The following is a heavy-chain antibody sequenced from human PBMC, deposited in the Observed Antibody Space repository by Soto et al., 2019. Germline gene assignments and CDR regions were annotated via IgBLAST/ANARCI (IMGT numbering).Heavy chain of an antibody. CDR3: ARVRSRLAEAGILFYFKH. Sequence: ASVKVSCKASGYTFTSYGISWVRQAPGQGLEWMGWISAYNGNTNYAQKLQGRVTMTTDTSTSTAYMELRSLRSDDTAVYYCARVRSRLAEAGILFYFKHGGQGTMVTVPS. J-gene: IGHJ1*01. CDR1: GYTFTSYG. CDR2: ISAYNGNT. V-gene: IGHV1-18*01. D-gene: IGHD6-19*01.